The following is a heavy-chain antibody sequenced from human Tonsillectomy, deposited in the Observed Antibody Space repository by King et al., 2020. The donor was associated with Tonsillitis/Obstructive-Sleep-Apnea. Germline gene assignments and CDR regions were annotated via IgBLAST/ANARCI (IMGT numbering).Heavy chain of an antibody. Sequence: VQLQQWGAGLLKPSETLSLTCAVYGGSFSGYYWSWIRQPPGKGLEWIGEINHSGSTNYNPSLKSRVTISVDTSKNQFSLKLSSVTAADTAVYYCASLRSVSYSFAFDIWGQGTMVTVSS. CDR3: ASLRSVSYSFAFDI. CDR2: INHSGST. J-gene: IGHJ3*02. V-gene: IGHV4-34*01. CDR1: GGSFSGYY. D-gene: IGHD3-10*01.